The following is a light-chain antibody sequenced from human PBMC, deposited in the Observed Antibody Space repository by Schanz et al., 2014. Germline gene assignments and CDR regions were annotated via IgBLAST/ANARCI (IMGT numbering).Light chain of an antibody. CDR3: QQRTNWYT. CDR1: QFVSSY. J-gene: IGKJ2*01. CDR2: DAS. V-gene: IGKV3-11*01. Sequence: EVVLTQSPATLSLSPGERATLSCRSTQFVSSYLDWYQEKPGQAPRLLIYDASNRATGIPARFSGSGSGTDFTLTISSLEPEDFAVYYCQQRTNWYTFGQGTKLEIK.